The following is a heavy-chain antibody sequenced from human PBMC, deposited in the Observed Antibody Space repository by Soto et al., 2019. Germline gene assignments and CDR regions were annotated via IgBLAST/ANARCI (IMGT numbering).Heavy chain of an antibody. CDR3: ARDFSGHSPGVTIFGVVITDYYYGMDV. D-gene: IGHD3-3*01. V-gene: IGHV3-33*01. Sequence: QVQLVESGGGVVQPGRSLRLSCAASGFTFSSYGMHWVRQAPGKGLEWVAVIWYDGSNKYYADSVKGRFTISRDNSKNTLYLQMNSLRAEDTAVYYCARDFSGHSPGVTIFGVVITDYYYGMDVWGQGTTVTVSS. CDR1: GFTFSSYG. CDR2: IWYDGSNK. J-gene: IGHJ6*02.